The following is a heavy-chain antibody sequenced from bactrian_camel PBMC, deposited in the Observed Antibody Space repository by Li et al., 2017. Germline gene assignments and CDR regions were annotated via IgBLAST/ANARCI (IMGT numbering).Heavy chain of an antibody. CDR1: GFTFSSYD. J-gene: IGHJ7*01. D-gene: IGHD6*01. Sequence: EVQLVESGGGLVQPGGTLRLSCAASGFTFSSYDMSWVRQAPGEGLEWVSRINSGGGSTDYADSVRGRFTISQDNAKNTIYLQMNDLKPEDTATYYCAAKVVEGSCSVESAIDLWGKGTQVTVS. CDR2: INSGGGST. V-gene: IGHV3S40*01.